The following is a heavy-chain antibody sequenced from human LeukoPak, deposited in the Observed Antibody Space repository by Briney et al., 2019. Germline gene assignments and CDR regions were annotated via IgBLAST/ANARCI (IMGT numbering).Heavy chain of an antibody. V-gene: IGHV1-8*01. CDR2: MNPNSGNT. J-gene: IGHJ5*02. CDR3: ARGNIVVVPAAIPGPYNWFDP. CDR1: GYTFTSYD. Sequence: ASVKVSCKASGYTFTSYDINWVRQATGQGLGWMGWMNPNSGNTGYAQKFQGRVTMTRNTSISTAYMELSSLRSEDTAVYYCARGNIVVVPAAIPGPYNWFDPWGQGTLVTVSS. D-gene: IGHD2-2*02.